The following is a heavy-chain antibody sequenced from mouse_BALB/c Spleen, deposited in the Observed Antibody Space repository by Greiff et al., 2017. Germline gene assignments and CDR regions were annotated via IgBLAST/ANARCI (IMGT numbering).Heavy chain of an antibody. J-gene: IGHJ4*01. CDR1: GFTFSSFG. Sequence: EVKVVESGGGLVQPGGSRKLSCAASGFTFSSFGMHWVRQAPEKGLEWVAYISSGSSTIYYADTVKGRFTISRDNPKNTLFLQMTSLRSEDTAMYYCAGEGNAMDYWGQGTSVTVSS. CDR2: ISSGSSTI. V-gene: IGHV5-17*02. CDR3: AGEGNAMDY.